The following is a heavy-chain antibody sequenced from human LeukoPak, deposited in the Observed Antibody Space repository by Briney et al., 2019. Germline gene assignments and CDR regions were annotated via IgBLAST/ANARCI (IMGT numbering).Heavy chain of an antibody. Sequence: ASVKVSCKASGYTFTGYYMHWVRQAPGQGLEWMGWINPNSGGTNYAQKFQGRVTMTRDTSISTAYMELSRLRSDDTAAYYCAKDYGAPYYFDYWGQGTLVTVSS. J-gene: IGHJ4*02. CDR2: INPNSGGT. CDR1: GYTFTGYY. D-gene: IGHD3-10*01. CDR3: AKDYGAPYYFDY. V-gene: IGHV1-2*02.